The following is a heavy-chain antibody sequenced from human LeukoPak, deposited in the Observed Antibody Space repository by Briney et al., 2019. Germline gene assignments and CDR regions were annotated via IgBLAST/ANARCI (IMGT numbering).Heavy chain of an antibody. CDR1: GGSISSGDYY. D-gene: IGHD6-13*01. Sequence: PSETLSLTCTVSGGSISSGDYYWSWFRQHPGKGLEWIGYIYYSGSTYYNPSLKSRVTISVDTSKNQFSLKLSSVTAADTAVYYCARVAEGYSSSWYVPLFDYWGQGTLVTVSS. J-gene: IGHJ4*02. V-gene: IGHV4-31*03. CDR2: IYYSGST. CDR3: ARVAEGYSSSWYVPLFDY.